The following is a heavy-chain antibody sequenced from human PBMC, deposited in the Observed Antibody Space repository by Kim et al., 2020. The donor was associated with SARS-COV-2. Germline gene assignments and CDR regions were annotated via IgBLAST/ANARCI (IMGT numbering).Heavy chain of an antibody. V-gene: IGHV3-30*03. J-gene: IGHJ4*01. CDR3: AHAKYCSGGSCYGYFDY. Sequence: GGSLRLSCAASGFTFSSYGMHWVRQAPGKGLEWVAVISYDGSNKYYADSVKGRFTISRDNSKNTLYLQMNSLRAEDTAVYYCAHAKYCSGGSCYGYFDY. CDR1: GFTFSSYG. CDR2: ISYDGSNK. D-gene: IGHD2-15*01.